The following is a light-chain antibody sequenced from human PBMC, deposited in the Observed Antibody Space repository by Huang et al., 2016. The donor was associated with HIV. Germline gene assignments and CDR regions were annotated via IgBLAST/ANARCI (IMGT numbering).Light chain of an antibody. CDR3: QQYNNWPRT. Sequence: EIVMRQSPATLSASPGERVTLSCTASQRVRSNLAWYQKKPGQGPRLLIYVASTRATGIPARVSGSGSGTEFTLTISSLQSEDFAVYYCQQYNNWPRTFGQGTKVEIK. CDR2: VAS. V-gene: IGKV3-15*01. J-gene: IGKJ1*01. CDR1: QRVRSN.